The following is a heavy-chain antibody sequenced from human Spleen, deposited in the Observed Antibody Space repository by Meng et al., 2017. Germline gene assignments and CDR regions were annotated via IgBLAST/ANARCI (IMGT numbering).Heavy chain of an antibody. Sequence: SETLSLTCTVSDYSISSYYWNWIRQPPGKGLEWFGFIYHNGDTNYNPSLKSRVTISVDTYKNQFSLKLVSVTAADTAVYYCTRGRRVVQPNYFDNWGQGTMVTVSS. CDR2: IYHNGDT. CDR1: DYSISSYY. J-gene: IGHJ4*02. D-gene: IGHD3-10*01. CDR3: TRGRRVVQPNYFDN. V-gene: IGHV4-59*01.